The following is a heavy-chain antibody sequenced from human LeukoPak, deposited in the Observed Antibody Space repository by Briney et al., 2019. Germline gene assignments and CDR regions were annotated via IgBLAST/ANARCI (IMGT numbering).Heavy chain of an antibody. CDR1: GFTFSNYW. V-gene: IGHV3-74*01. D-gene: IGHD3-10*01. Sequence: GGSLRLSCAASGFTFSNYWMHWVRQAPGKGLVWVSRIDNGGSDTRHADSVKGRFTISRDNAKNTLYLQMNSLRAEDTAVYYCASPSSGSGSYYKTQPFDYWGQGTLVTVSS. CDR2: IDNGGSDT. CDR3: ASPSSGSGSYYKTQPFDY. J-gene: IGHJ4*02.